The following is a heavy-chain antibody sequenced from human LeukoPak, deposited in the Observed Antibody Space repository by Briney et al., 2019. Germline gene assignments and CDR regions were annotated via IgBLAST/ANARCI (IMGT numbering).Heavy chain of an antibody. J-gene: IGHJ3*02. CDR1: GGSISSYY. CDR2: IYYSGST. Sequence: SETLSLTCTVSGGSISSYYWSWIRQPPGKGLEWIGYIYYSGSTNYNPSLKSRVTISVDTSKNQFSLKLSSVTAADTAVYYCARDYTGAFDIWGQGTMVTVSS. CDR3: ARDYTGAFDI. D-gene: IGHD4-11*01. V-gene: IGHV4-59*12.